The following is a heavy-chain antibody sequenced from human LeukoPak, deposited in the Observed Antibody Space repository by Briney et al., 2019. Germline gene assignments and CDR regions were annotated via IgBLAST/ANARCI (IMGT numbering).Heavy chain of an antibody. J-gene: IGHJ4*02. CDR1: GYTFTSYD. CDR3: ARRRSGSSGPPSDH. Sequence: ASVKVSCKASGYTFTSYDMNWVRQATGQGLEWMGWMNPNSGNTGYAQKFQGRVNMTRNTSISTAYMELSSLESEDTAVYYCARRRSGSSGPPSDHWGQGTLVTVSS. V-gene: IGHV1-8*01. D-gene: IGHD6-6*01. CDR2: MNPNSGNT.